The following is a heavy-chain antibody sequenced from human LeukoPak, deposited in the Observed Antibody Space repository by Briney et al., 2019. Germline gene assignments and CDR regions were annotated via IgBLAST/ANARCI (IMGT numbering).Heavy chain of an antibody. V-gene: IGHV3-23*01. CDR1: GFTFSSYA. J-gene: IGHJ3*02. Sequence: GGSLRLPCAASGFTFSSYAMSWVRQAPGKGLEWVSAISGSGGGTYYADSVKGRFTISRDNSKNTLYLQMNSLRAEDTAVYYCAFSKYDSSGYYLEPNAFDIWGQGTMVTVSS. CDR2: ISGSGGGT. CDR3: AFSKYDSSGYYLEPNAFDI. D-gene: IGHD3-22*01.